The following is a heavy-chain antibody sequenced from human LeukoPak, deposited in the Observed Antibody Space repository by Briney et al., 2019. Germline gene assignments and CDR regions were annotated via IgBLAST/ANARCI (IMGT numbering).Heavy chain of an antibody. CDR3: ARDGVLGGYPRSNDAFDI. CDR1: GGSISSYY. Sequence: PSETLSLTCTVSGGSISSYYWSWIRQPPGKGLEWIGYIYYSGSTNYNPSLKSRVTISVDTSKNQFSLKLSSVTAADTAVYYCARDGVLGGYPRSNDAFDIRGQGTMVTVSS. D-gene: IGHD5-12*01. CDR2: IYYSGST. J-gene: IGHJ3*02. V-gene: IGHV4-59*01.